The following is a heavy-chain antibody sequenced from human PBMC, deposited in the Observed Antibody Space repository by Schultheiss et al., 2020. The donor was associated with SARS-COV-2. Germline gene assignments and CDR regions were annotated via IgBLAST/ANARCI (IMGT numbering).Heavy chain of an antibody. V-gene: IGHV4-31*03. D-gene: IGHD4-11*01. CDR3: ARQYSNYEAFDI. CDR2: IYYSGST. Sequence: SETLSLTCTVSGGSISSGGYYWSWIRQHPGKGLEWIGYIYYSGSTNYNPSLKSRVTISVDTSKNQFSLKLSSVTAADTAVYYCARQYSNYEAFDIWGQGTMVTVSS. J-gene: IGHJ3*02. CDR1: GGSISSGGYY.